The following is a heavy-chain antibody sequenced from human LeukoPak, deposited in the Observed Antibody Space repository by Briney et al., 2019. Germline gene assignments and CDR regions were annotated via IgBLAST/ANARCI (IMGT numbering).Heavy chain of an antibody. D-gene: IGHD3-9*01. CDR3: ARDETYYDILTGYSRGSWFDP. J-gene: IGHJ5*02. CDR2: IYYSGST. CDR1: GGSISTYY. Sequence: SETLSLTCTVSGGSISTYYWSWIRQPPGKGLEWIASIYYSGSTYYNPSLKSRVTIFVDTSKNQFSLKLTSVTAADTAVYYCARDETYYDILTGYSRGSWFDPWGQGTLVTVSS. V-gene: IGHV4-59*05.